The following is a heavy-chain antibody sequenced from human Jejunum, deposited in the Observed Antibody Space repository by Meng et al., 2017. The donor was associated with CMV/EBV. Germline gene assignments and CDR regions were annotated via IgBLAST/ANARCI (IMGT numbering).Heavy chain of an antibody. CDR1: FSLTSSPVG. D-gene: IGHD1-1*01. V-gene: IGHV2-5*02. CDR3: VHRKDYSGNWNGGSADF. J-gene: IGHJ4*02. Sequence: FSLTSSPVGVGWIRQPTGQALEWLAFIYWDDDKRYNPSLKNRLTITKDAPRNQVVLTMTNMDPADTATYHCVHRKDYSGNWNGGSADFWGQGALVTVSS. CDR2: IYWDDDK.